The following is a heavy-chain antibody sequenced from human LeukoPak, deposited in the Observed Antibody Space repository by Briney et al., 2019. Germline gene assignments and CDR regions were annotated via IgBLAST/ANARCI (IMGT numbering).Heavy chain of an antibody. J-gene: IGHJ4*02. D-gene: IGHD3-10*01. CDR1: GFTFSDYY. CDR2: ISSSGSTI. V-gene: IGHV3-11*01. CDR3: ARIPKYYYGSGSYYDDY. Sequence: GGSLRLSCAASGFTFSDYYMSWIRQAPGKGQEGVSYISSSGSTIYYADSVKGRFTISRDNAKNSLYLQMNSLRAEDTAVYYCARIPKYYYGSGSYYDDYWGQGTLVTVSS.